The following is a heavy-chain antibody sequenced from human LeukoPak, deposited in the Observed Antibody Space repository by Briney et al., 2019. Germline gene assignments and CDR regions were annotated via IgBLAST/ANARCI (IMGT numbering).Heavy chain of an antibody. V-gene: IGHV3-74*01. CDR3: ARDNGENYHTAFDY. CDR2: IHGDGRTT. CDR1: GFTFSSYW. Sequence: PGGSLRLSCAASGFTFSSYWIHWVRQVPGKGLVWVSRIHGDGRTTTYADSVEGRFTISRDNAKNTLYLQMNSLRAEDTAVYYCARDNGENYHTAFDYWGQGTLVTVSS. J-gene: IGHJ4*02. D-gene: IGHD2-8*01.